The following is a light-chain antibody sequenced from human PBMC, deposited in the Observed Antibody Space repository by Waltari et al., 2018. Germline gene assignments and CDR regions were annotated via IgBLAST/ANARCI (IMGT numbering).Light chain of an antibody. Sequence: QSALSQPASVSGSPGQSITISCTGTSSYVGAYKYVSWYQHHPGRAPKLILFDVSELPSGISNRFSGSKSGNTASLTISGLQTEDEADYYCSSYTSTTTLVFGGGTKVTVL. J-gene: IGLJ2*01. CDR1: SSYVGAYKY. CDR3: SSYTSTTTLV. CDR2: DVS. V-gene: IGLV2-14*03.